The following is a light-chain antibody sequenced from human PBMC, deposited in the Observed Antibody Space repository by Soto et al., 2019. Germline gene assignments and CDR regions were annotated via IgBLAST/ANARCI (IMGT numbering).Light chain of an antibody. V-gene: IGKV3-15*01. CDR1: QSVDIN. CDR2: GAS. J-gene: IGKJ1*01. Sequence: EIVLTQSPATLSVSPGERVTLSCRASQSVDINLAWYQQKPGQAPRLLIYGASTRATDMPGRFSGRGAGAEFTLTIRSLQSEDFAVYYCQQYRSWPRTFGQGTKVEIK. CDR3: QQYRSWPRT.